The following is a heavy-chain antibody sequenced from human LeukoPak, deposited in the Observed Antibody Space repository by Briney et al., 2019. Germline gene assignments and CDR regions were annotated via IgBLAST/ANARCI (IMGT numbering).Heavy chain of an antibody. V-gene: IGHV3-9*01. CDR3: ASTDILTGFDY. CDR1: GFTFDDYA. D-gene: IGHD3-9*01. CDR2: ISWNSGSI. J-gene: IGHJ4*02. Sequence: GGSLRLSCAASGFTFDDYAMHWVRQAPGKGLEWVSGISWNSGSIGYADSVKGRFTISRDNAKNSLYLQMNSLRAEDTAVYYCASTDILTGFDYWGQGTLVTVSS.